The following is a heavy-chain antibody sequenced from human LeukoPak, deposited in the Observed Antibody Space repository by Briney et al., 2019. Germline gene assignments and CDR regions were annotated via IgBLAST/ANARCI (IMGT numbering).Heavy chain of an antibody. D-gene: IGHD6-6*01. J-gene: IGHJ4*02. Sequence: PGVSLRLSCTASRFSFSGHWWHWARQLPGKGLVWVSRISPTGSTTSYADSVKGRFTVSRDNAKSTLYLQVNNLRAEDTAVYYCARGPNSNWSGLDFWGQGTLLTVSS. CDR3: ARGPNSNWSGLDF. CDR2: ISPTGSTT. V-gene: IGHV3-74*01. CDR1: RFSFSGHW.